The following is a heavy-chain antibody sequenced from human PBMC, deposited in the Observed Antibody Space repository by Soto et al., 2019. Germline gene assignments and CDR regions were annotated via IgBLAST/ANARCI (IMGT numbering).Heavy chain of an antibody. Sequence: SETLSLTCAVSGGSISSSNFYWGWFRQPPGKGLEWIGSIHYGGSTYYSPSLRSRVTISVDTSKNQFSLNLSSVTAADTAVYYCAKDASCYSCGAWGQGALVTVSS. CDR3: AKDASCYSCGA. J-gene: IGHJ4*02. CDR2: IHYGGST. D-gene: IGHD2-15*01. V-gene: IGHV4-39*01. CDR1: GGSISSSNFY.